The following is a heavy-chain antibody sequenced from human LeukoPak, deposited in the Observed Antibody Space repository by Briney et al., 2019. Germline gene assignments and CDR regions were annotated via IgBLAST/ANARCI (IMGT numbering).Heavy chain of an antibody. V-gene: IGHV4-4*07. CDR3: ARDRWGYDSTPDAFDI. CDR2: SYTTGST. Sequence: SETLSLTCTVSGGSISSYYWSWIRQPAGKGLEWIGRSYTTGSTNYNPSLKSRVTMSLDTSKNQFSLKLSSVTAADTAVYYCARDRWGYDSTPDAFDIWGQGTMVTVSS. D-gene: IGHD3-22*01. CDR1: GGSISSYY. J-gene: IGHJ3*02.